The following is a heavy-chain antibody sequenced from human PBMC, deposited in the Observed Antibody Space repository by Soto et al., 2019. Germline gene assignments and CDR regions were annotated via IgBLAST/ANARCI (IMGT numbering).Heavy chain of an antibody. CDR2: IYYSGNT. J-gene: IGHJ4*02. D-gene: IGHD2-15*01. V-gene: IGHV4-39*02. CDR3: AREGGRYCTGGSCQVDY. Sequence: QLQLQESGPGLVKPSETLSLTCTVSGGSISSSSYYWGWIRQPPGKGLEWIGSIYYSGNTYYTPSLKGRVTLSVDTSKNQFSLKLSSVTAEDTDVYYCAREGGRYCTGGSCQVDYCGQGTLVTVSS. CDR1: GGSISSSSYY.